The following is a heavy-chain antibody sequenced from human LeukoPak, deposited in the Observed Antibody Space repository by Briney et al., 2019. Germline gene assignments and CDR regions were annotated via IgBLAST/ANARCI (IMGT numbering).Heavy chain of an antibody. V-gene: IGHV6-1*01. D-gene: IGHD1-14*01. CDR2: TYYRSKWYN. Sequence: SQTLSLTCAIFGDSVSSNSAAWNWIRQSPLRGLEWLGRTYYRSKWYNEATASVKSRITINPDTSKNQFSLQLNSVTPEDTAVYYCARYNTSAYFDSWGQGTLVTVSS. J-gene: IGHJ4*02. CDR1: GDSVSSNSAA. CDR3: ARYNTSAYFDS.